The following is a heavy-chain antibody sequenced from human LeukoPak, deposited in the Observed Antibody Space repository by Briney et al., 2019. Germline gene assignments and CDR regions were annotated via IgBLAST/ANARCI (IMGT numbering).Heavy chain of an antibody. CDR3: ARTRKLLGLDY. V-gene: IGHV1-46*01. Sequence: GASVKVSCKASGYTFTGYYMHWVRQAPGQGPEWMGIVNPSGGSTSYAQKFQGRVTMTRDMSTSTVYMELSSLRSEDTAVYYCARTRKLLGLDYWGQGTLVTVSS. J-gene: IGHJ4*02. D-gene: IGHD1-1*01. CDR2: VNPSGGST. CDR1: GYTFTGYY.